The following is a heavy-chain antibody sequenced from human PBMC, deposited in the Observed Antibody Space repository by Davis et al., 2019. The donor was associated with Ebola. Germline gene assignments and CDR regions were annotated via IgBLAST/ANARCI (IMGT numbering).Heavy chain of an antibody. CDR1: GFTFDDYA. Sequence: GGSLRLSCAASGFTFDDYAMHWVRQAPGKGLEWVSGISWNSGSIGYADSVKGRFTISRDNAKNSLYLQMNSLRAEDTAVYYCLYGSHYWGQGTLVTVSS. CDR2: ISWNSGSI. J-gene: IGHJ4*02. V-gene: IGHV3-9*01. CDR3: LYGSHY. D-gene: IGHD3-10*01.